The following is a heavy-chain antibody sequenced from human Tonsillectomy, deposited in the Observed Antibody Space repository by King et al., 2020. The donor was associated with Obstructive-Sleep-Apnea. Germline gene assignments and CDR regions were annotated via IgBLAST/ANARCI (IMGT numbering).Heavy chain of an antibody. CDR2: ISSSSSTI. CDR1: GFTFSTYS. J-gene: IGHJ5*02. V-gene: IGHV3-48*04. Sequence: VQLVESGGGLVQPGGSLRLSCAASGFTFSTYSMNWVRQAPGKGLEWVSYISSSSSTIYYADSVKGRFTISRDNAKNSLYLQMNSLRAEDTTVYYCAVVLDCGGDCYPGWFDPWGQGTLVTVSS. D-gene: IGHD2-21*02. CDR3: AVVLDCGGDCYPGWFDP.